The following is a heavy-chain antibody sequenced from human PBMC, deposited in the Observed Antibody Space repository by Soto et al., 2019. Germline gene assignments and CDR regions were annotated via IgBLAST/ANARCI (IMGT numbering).Heavy chain of an antibody. CDR2: ISAGGDST. V-gene: IGHV3-23*01. CDR3: ARRV. J-gene: IGHJ4*02. Sequence: EVQVLESGGGLVQPGGSLRLSCATSGFTFRNYPMNWVRQAPGKGLEWVSGISAGGDSTYYADSVKGRFTSFRDNSKNSVYLQMNSLRAEDTAVYYCARRVWGQGTLVTVSS. CDR1: GFTFRNYP.